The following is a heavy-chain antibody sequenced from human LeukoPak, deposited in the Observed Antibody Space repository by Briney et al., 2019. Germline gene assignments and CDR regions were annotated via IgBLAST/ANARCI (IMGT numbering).Heavy chain of an antibody. CDR1: GGSISSGDYY. Sequence: SETLSLTCTVSGGSISSGDYYWSWIRQPPGKGLEWIGYIYHSGSTYYNPSLKSRVTISVDTSKNQFSLKLSSVTAADTAVYYCARVIVVVPAAKVYDAFDIWGQGTMVTVSS. J-gene: IGHJ3*02. CDR2: IYHSGST. CDR3: ARVIVVVPAAKVYDAFDI. D-gene: IGHD2-2*01. V-gene: IGHV4-30-4*08.